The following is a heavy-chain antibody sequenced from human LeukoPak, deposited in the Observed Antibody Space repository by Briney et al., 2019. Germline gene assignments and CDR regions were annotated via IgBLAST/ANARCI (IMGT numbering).Heavy chain of an antibody. V-gene: IGHV3-74*01. CDR1: GFTFSSHW. Sequence: PGGSLRLSCAASGFTFSSHWMHWVRQAPGKGLVWVSRINSDGSSTSYADSVKGRFTISRDNAKNTLYLQMNSLRAEDTAVYYCTRYSSTYNWFDPWGQGTLVTVSS. CDR2: INSDGSST. J-gene: IGHJ5*02. D-gene: IGHD6-6*01. CDR3: TRYSSTYNWFDP.